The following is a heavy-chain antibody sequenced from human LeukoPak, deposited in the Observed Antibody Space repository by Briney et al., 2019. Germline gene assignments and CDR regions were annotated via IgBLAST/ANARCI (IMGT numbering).Heavy chain of an antibody. D-gene: IGHD1-1*01. V-gene: IGHV4-59*01. CDR3: ARGRVSSSTWYSTYYYYFYMDV. CDR2: VDHTGST. Sequence: SETLSLICTVSGDAISTYYWSWIRQPPGKGLEWIGYVDHTGSTNFNPSLNGRVSISRDTTKNLFSLRLRSVTAADTAVYFCARGRVSSSTWYSTYYYYFYMDVWGKGTTVTVSS. J-gene: IGHJ6*03. CDR1: GDAISTYY.